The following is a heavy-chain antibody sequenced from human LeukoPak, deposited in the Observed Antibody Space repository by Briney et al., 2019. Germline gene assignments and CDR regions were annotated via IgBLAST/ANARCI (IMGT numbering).Heavy chain of an antibody. Sequence: ASETLSLTCTVSGGSISSYYWSWIRQPPGKGLEWIGSIYYSGSTYYSPSLKSRVTISVENSRNQFSLRLNSVTAADTAVYYCARDPGYYGSGTRGAFDIWGQGTMVTVSS. D-gene: IGHD3-10*01. J-gene: IGHJ3*02. V-gene: IGHV4-59*12. CDR2: IYYSGST. CDR3: ARDPGYYGSGTRGAFDI. CDR1: GGSISSYY.